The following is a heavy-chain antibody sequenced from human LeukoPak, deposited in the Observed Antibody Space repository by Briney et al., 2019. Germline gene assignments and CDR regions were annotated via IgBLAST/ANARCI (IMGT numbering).Heavy chain of an antibody. V-gene: IGHV4-59*08. D-gene: IGHD6-13*01. CDR3: ARLSRSWYFDY. J-gene: IGHJ4*02. CDR2: IYYSGST. CDR1: GGSISSYY. Sequence: SETLSLTCTVSGGSISSYYWSWIRQPPGKGLEWIGYIYYSGSTNYNPSLKSRVTISVDTSKNQFSLKLSSVTAADTAVYYCARLSRSWYFDYWGQGTLVTVSS.